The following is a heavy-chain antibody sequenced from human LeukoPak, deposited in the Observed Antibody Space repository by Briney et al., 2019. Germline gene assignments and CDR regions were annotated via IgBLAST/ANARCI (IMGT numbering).Heavy chain of an antibody. D-gene: IGHD3-10*02. CDR2: IYYSGSS. CDR1: GGSISSGDYY. Sequence: KPSETLSLTCTVSGGSISSGDYYWTWIRQPPGKGLEWIGYIYYSGSSYYNPSLKSRLIISVDTSKNQFSLKLSSVTAADTAVYYCARVLGRSLYGDWGQGTLVTVSS. J-gene: IGHJ4*02. CDR3: ARVLGRSLYGD. V-gene: IGHV4-30-4*01.